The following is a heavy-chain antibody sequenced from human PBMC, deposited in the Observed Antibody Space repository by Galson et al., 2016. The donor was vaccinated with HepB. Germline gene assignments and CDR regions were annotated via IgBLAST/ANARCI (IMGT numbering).Heavy chain of an antibody. D-gene: IGHD5-24*01. V-gene: IGHV3-11*04. CDR3: VRNLYGYNFDS. CDR2: ISNTATTI. J-gene: IGHJ4*02. Sequence: QAPGKGLEWLSYISNTATTIYYADSVKGRFTISRDNAKNSVFLQMNSLRAEDTALYYCVRNLYGYNFDSWGQGTLVTVSS.